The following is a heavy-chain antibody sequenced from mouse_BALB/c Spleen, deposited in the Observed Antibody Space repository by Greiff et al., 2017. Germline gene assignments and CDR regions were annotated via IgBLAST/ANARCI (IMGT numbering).Heavy chain of an antibody. D-gene: IGHD2-1*01. CDR1: GFTFSSYA. V-gene: IGHV5-9-3*01. CDR2: ISSGGSYT. CDR3: ARGGLGNYDY. Sequence: EVQVVESGGGLVKPGGSLKLSCAASGFTFSSYAMSWVRQTPEKRLEWVATISSGGSYTYYPDSVKGRFTISRDNAKNTLYLQMSSLRSEDTAMYYCARGGLGNYDYWGQGTTLTVSS. J-gene: IGHJ2*01.